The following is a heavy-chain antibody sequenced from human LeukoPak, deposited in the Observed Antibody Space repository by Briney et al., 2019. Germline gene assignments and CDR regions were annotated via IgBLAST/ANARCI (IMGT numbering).Heavy chain of an antibody. Sequence: PSETLSLTCTVSGGSISSGSYYWSWIRQPAGKGLEWIGRIYTSGSTNYNPSLKSRVTISVDTSKNQFSLKLSSVTAADTAVYYCARSCCYSVYNWFDPWGQGTLVTVSS. J-gene: IGHJ5*02. CDR3: ARSCCYSVYNWFDP. V-gene: IGHV4-61*02. CDR2: IYTSGST. D-gene: IGHD2-21*02. CDR1: GGSISSGSYY.